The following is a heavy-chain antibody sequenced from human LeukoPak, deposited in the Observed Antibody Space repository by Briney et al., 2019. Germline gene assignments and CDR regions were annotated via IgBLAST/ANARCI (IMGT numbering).Heavy chain of an antibody. CDR3: AKDIDEGFTMVRGFDY. V-gene: IGHV3-43D*03. D-gene: IGHD3-10*01. Sequence: HAGGSLRLSCAASGFTFDDYAMHWVRQAPGKGLEWVSLISWDGGSTYYADSVKGRFTISRDNSKNSLYLQMNSLRAEDTALYYCAKDIDEGFTMVRGFDYWGQGTLVTVSS. CDR2: ISWDGGST. CDR1: GFTFDDYA. J-gene: IGHJ4*02.